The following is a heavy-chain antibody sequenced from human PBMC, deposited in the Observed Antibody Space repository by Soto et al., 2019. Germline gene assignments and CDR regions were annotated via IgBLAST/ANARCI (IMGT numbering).Heavy chain of an antibody. Sequence: PGGSLRLSCAASGFTFSSYGMHWVRQAPGKGLEWVAVIWYDGSNKYYADSVKGRFTISRDNSKNTLYLQMNSLRAEDTAVYYCARDMRYCSSTSCARLENYYYYYGMDVWGQGTTVTVSS. CDR2: IWYDGSNK. J-gene: IGHJ6*02. CDR3: ARDMRYCSSTSCARLENYYYYYGMDV. D-gene: IGHD2-2*01. CDR1: GFTFSSYG. V-gene: IGHV3-33*01.